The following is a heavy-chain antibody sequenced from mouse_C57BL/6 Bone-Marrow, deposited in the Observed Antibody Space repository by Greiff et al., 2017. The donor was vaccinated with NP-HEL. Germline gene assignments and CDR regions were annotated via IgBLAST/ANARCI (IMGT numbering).Heavy chain of an antibody. V-gene: IGHV1-42*01. CDR2: INPSTGGT. CDR3: ARGNWEKRAWFAY. CDR1: GYSFTGYY. D-gene: IGHD4-1*01. J-gene: IGHJ3*01. Sequence: VHVKQSGPELVKPGASVKISCKASGYSFTGYYMNWVKQSPEKSLEWIGEINPSTGGTTYNQKFKAKATLTVDKSSSTAYMQLKSLTSEDSAVYYCARGNWEKRAWFAYWGQGTLVTVSA.